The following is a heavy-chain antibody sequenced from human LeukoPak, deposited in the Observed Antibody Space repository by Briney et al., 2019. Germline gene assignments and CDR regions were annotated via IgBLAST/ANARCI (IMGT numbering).Heavy chain of an antibody. V-gene: IGHV3-30*18. CDR3: AKALEFVVVTATPPDY. J-gene: IGHJ4*02. CDR2: ISYDGSNK. D-gene: IGHD2-21*02. Sequence: PGGSLRLSCAASGFTFSSYGMHWVRQAPGKGLEWVAVISYDGSNKYYADSVKGRFTISRDNSKNTLYLQMNSLRAEDMAVYYCAKALEFVVVTATPPDYWGQGTLVTVSS. CDR1: GFTFSSYG.